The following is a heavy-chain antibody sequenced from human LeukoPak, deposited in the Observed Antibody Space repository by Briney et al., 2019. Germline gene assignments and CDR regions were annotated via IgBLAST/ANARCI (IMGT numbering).Heavy chain of an antibody. CDR3: AKGLSYYDSSGYYRGYFDY. V-gene: IGHV3-9*01. CDR2: ISWNSGSI. Sequence: PGGSLRLSCAASGFTFDDYAMHWVRQAPGKGLEWVSGISWNSGSIGYADSVKGRFTISRDNAKNSLYLQMNSLRAEDTALYYCAKGLSYYDSSGYYRGYFDYWGQGTLVTVSS. D-gene: IGHD3-22*01. J-gene: IGHJ4*02. CDR1: GFTFDDYA.